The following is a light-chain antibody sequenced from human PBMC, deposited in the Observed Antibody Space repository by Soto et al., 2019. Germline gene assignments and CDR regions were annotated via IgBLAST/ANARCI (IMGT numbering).Light chain of an antibody. CDR1: SSDIGGYNY. CDR2: EVT. J-gene: IGLJ2*01. Sequence: QSALTQPASVSGSPGQSVTISCTGTSSDIGGYNYVSWYQQYLDTAPQLIIYEVTNRPSGVSTRFSGSKSGNTASLTISGLQAEDEADYYCSSYTISNTLVFGGGTKLTVL. CDR3: SSYTISNTLV. V-gene: IGLV2-14*01.